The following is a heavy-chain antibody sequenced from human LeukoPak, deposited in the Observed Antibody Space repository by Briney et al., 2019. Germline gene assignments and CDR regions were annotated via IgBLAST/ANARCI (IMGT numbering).Heavy chain of an antibody. Sequence: ASVKVSCKASGYTFTNYDINWVRQATGQGLEWMGWMNPNSGNTGYAQKFQGRVTMTRNTSISTAYMELSSLRYEDTAVYYCARDRMIVVWGFDYWGQGTLVTVSS. V-gene: IGHV1-8*01. CDR3: ARDRMIVVWGFDY. CDR2: MNPNSGNT. CDR1: GYTFTNYD. D-gene: IGHD3-22*01. J-gene: IGHJ4*02.